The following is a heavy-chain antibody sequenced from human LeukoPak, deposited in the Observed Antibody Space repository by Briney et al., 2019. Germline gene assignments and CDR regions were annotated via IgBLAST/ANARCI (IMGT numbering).Heavy chain of an antibody. CDR2: ISYDGSKK. Sequence: PGGSLRLSCAASGFTFNTYTMHWVRQAPGKGLEWVTVISYDGSKKYYADSVKGRFTISRDNAKNSLYLQMNSLRAEDTAVYYCARSYYDYVWGSYPDYWGQGTLVTVSS. D-gene: IGHD3-16*01. CDR3: ARSYYDYVWGSYPDY. J-gene: IGHJ4*02. CDR1: GFTFNTYT. V-gene: IGHV3-30*04.